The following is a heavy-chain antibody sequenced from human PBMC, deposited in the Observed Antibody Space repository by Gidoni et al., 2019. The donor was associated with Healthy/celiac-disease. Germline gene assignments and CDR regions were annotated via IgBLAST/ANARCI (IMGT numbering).Heavy chain of an antibody. CDR1: GRFISSYY. V-gene: IGHV4-59*01. CDR3: ARDRRPLTNDALEI. Sequence: QVQLQESGSGLVKPSETLSLTCTVSGRFISSYYWCWLRQPPGKGLELIGYIYYSGSTNYNPSRKSRVTISRDTYKNQFSLKLSSVTAADTAVYYCARDRRPLTNDALEIWGQGTMVTVS. D-gene: IGHD1-1*01. J-gene: IGHJ3*02. CDR2: IYYSGST.